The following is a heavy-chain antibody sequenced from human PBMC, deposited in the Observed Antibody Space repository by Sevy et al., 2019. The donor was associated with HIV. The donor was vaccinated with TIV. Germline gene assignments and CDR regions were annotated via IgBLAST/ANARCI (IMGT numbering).Heavy chain of an antibody. CDR3: ARGWASVVVAATINHHFDI. CDR2: IYYSGNT. V-gene: IGHV4-31*03. D-gene: IGHD2-2*01. Sequence: SETLSLTCTVSGGSISSGGYYWSWIRQHPGKGLEWIGYIYYSGNTYYNTSLKRRVTISVDTSKSQYSQKLSSVTAADTAVYYCARGWASVVVAATINHHFDIWGQGTMVTVSS. CDR1: GGSISSGGYY. J-gene: IGHJ3*02.